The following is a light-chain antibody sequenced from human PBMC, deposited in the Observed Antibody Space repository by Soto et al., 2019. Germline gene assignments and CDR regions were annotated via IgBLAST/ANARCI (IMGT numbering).Light chain of an antibody. V-gene: IGKV1-5*03. J-gene: IGKJ5*01. CDR3: QQYNSYWT. CDR2: KAS. Sequence: DSQRTHSPSTLSASVGDRVTITCRVSQTISTWLAWYQQKPGKAPKLLIYKASILESGVPSRFSGSGSGTEFTLTISSLQPEDFATYYCQQYNSYWTFAQGTLLEIK. CDR1: QTISTW.